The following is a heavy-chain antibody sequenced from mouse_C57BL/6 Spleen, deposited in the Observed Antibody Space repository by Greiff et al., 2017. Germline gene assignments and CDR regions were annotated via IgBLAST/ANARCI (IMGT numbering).Heavy chain of an antibody. CDR2: IDPEDGDT. Sequence: VQLKQSGAELVKPGASVKLSCTASGFNIKDYYMHWVKQRTEQGLEWIGRIDPEDGDTKYAPKFQGKATITADTSSNTAYLQLSSLTSEDTAFYYCASFYGSSYCFDYWGQGTLLTVAA. V-gene: IGHV14-2*01. D-gene: IGHD1-1*01. CDR3: ASFYGSSYCFDY. CDR1: GFNIKDYY. J-gene: IGHJ2*01.